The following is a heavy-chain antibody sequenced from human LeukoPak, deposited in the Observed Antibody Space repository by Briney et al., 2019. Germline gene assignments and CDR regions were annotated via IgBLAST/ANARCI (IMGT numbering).Heavy chain of an antibody. CDR3: AKDMNTVTTTFDY. J-gene: IGHJ4*02. V-gene: IGHV3-30*18. CDR2: ISNDATKK. D-gene: IGHD4-17*01. CDR1: GFTFSTYA. Sequence: GGSLRLSCAASGFTFSTYAMHWVRQAPGKGLEWVAVISNDATKKYYADSVKGRSTISRDNSENTLYLQMNSLRAEDTAVYYCAKDMNTVTTTFDYWGQGTLVSVSS.